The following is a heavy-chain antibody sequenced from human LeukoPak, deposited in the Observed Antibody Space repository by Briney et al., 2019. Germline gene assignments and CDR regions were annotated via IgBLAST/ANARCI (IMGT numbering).Heavy chain of an antibody. CDR1: GGTFSSYA. J-gene: IGHJ4*02. Sequence: GSSVKVSCKASGGTFSSYAISWVRQAPGQGLEWMGGIIPIFGTANYAQKFQGRVTITADESTSTAYMELSSLRSEGTALYYCAKTADSSGWSSFLVDYWGQGTLVTVSS. CDR2: IIPIFGTA. D-gene: IGHD6-19*01. V-gene: IGHV1-69*01. CDR3: AKTADSSGWSSFLVDY.